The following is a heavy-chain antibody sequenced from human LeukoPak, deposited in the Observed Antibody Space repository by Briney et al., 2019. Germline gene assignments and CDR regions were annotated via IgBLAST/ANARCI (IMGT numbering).Heavy chain of an antibody. D-gene: IGHD6-25*01. CDR1: GFTFSSYN. J-gene: IGHJ6*03. CDR3: ARFAAGGSYYYYMDV. V-gene: IGHV3-48*01. Sequence: GGSLRLSCAASGFTFSSYNMNWVRQAPGKGLEWVSNIGTSSTTIYYADSVKGRFTISRDNAKNSLYLQMNSLRADDTAVYYCARFAAGGSYYYYMDVWGKGTTVTVSS. CDR2: IGTSSTTI.